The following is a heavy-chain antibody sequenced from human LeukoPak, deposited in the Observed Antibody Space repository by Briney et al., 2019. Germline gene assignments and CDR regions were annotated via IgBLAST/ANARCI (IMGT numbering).Heavy chain of an antibody. CDR2: ISGSGSAT. CDR1: GFTFRSYA. Sequence: GGSLILSYAASGFTFRSYAMNWVRQAPGKGLEWVSAISGSGSATYYADSVKGRFTISRDNSKDTLYLQMSSLRAEDTTVYYCVKSAGFDWLSPLDAFDIWGQGTMVTVSS. V-gene: IGHV3-23*01. D-gene: IGHD3-9*01. CDR3: VKSAGFDWLSPLDAFDI. J-gene: IGHJ3*02.